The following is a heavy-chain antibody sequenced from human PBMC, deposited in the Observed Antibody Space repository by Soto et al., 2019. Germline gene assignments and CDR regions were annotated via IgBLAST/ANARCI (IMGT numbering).Heavy chain of an antibody. CDR2: IWYDGSNK. CDR1: GLTFSRYG. V-gene: IGHV3-33*01. D-gene: IGHD3-22*01. CDR3: AGEYYYDENGLDV. J-gene: IGHJ6*02. Sequence: QAQLVESGGGVVQPGKSLRLSCAVSGLTFSRYGMHWVRQAPGKGLEWVAVIWYDGSNKYYADSVKGRFTISRDNSKKTLYLQMNSLRVEDTAVYYCAGEYYYDENGLDVWGQGTTVTVSS.